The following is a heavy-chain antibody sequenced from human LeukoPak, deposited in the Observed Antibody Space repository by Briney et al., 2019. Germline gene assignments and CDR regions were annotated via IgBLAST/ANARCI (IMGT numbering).Heavy chain of an antibody. V-gene: IGHV1-46*01. CDR1: GYTFTSYY. CDR2: INPSGGST. J-gene: IGHJ6*02. Sequence: GASVKVSCKASGYTFTSYYMHWVRQAPGQGLEWMGIINPSGGSTSYAQKFQGRVTMTEDTSTDTACMELSSLGSEDTAVYYCATTSGLDYYYYYGMDVWGQGTTVTVSS. CDR3: ATTSGLDYYYYYGMDV. D-gene: IGHD2/OR15-2a*01.